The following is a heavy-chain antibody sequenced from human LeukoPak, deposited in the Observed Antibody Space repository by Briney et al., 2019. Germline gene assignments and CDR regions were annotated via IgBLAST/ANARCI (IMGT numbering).Heavy chain of an antibody. D-gene: IGHD1-26*01. V-gene: IGHV3-23*01. J-gene: IGHJ4*02. CDR1: GFTFSSYA. CDR3: AKDQYSGSYYFDY. Sequence: PGGCLRLSCAASGFTFSSYAMSWVRQAPGKGLEWVSGISGSTYYADSVKGRFTISRDNSKNTLYLQMNSLRAEDTAVYYCAKDQYSGSYYFDYWGQGSLVTVSS. CDR2: ISGST.